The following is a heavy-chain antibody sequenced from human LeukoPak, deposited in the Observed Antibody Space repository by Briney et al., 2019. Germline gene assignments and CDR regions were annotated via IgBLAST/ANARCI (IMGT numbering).Heavy chain of an antibody. J-gene: IGHJ4*02. CDR3: ARGDSSSSFDY. CDR2: IYYSGST. V-gene: IGHV4-31*11. Sequence: SETLSLTCAVYGGSFSGYYWSWIRQHPGKGLEWIGYIYYSGSTYYNPSLKSRVTISVDTSKNQFSLKLSSVTAADTAVYYCARGDSSSSFDYWGQGTLVTVSS. D-gene: IGHD6-6*01. CDR1: GGSFSGYY.